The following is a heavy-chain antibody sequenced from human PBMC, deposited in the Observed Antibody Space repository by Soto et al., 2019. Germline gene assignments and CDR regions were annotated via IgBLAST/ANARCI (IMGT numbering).Heavy chain of an antibody. V-gene: IGHV1-69*08. Sequence: QVQLVQSGAEVKKPGSSVKVSCKASGGPFSNDIITWVRQAPGQGLEWMGRIIPLLSTSTYAQKFQGRLTITADRSTGTAYMELNNLRSEDTAVYYCARASPIGSTFSGYDAIDYWGQGTRITVSS. J-gene: IGHJ4*02. CDR2: IIPLLSTS. CDR1: GGPFSNDI. D-gene: IGHD5-12*01. CDR3: ARASPIGSTFSGYDAIDY.